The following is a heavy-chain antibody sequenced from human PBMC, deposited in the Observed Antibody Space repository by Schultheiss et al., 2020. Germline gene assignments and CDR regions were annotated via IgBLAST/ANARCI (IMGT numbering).Heavy chain of an antibody. CDR1: GFSLSNARMG. CDR3: ARIRHYYGMDV. Sequence: SGPTLVKPTQTLTLTCTVSGFSLSNARMGVSWIRQPPGKALEWLARIDWDDDKYYSTSLKTRLTISKDTSKNQVVLTMTNMDPVDTATYYCARIRHYYGMDVWGKGTTVTVSS. J-gene: IGHJ6*04. V-gene: IGHV2-70*11. CDR2: IDWDDDK.